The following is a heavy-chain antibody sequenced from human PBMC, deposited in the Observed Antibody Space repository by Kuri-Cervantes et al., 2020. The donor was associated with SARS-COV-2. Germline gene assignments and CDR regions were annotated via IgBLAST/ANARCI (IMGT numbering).Heavy chain of an antibody. CDR1: GYSLTSYW. CDR2: IYPGDSDT. V-gene: IGHV5-51*01. Sequence: GGSLRLSCKGSGYSLTSYWIAWVRQVPGKGLECMGIIYPGDSDTTYSPSFQGQVTISADKSTSTAYLQWSSLKASDTAIYYCARLSITIFGALTAPFDSWGQGTLVTVSS. CDR3: ARLSITIFGALTAPFDS. J-gene: IGHJ5*01. D-gene: IGHD3-3*01.